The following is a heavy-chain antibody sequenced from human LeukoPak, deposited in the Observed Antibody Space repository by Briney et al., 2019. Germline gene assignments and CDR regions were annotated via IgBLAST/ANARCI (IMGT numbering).Heavy chain of an antibody. CDR2: IRYDGSNK. CDR1: GFTFSSYG. J-gene: IGHJ3*02. CDR3: AKDILLGGYARGHDAFDI. V-gene: IGHV3-30*02. Sequence: ETGGSLRLSCAASGFTFSSYGMHWVRQAPGKGLEWVAFIRYDGSNKYYADSVKGRFTISRDNSKNTLYLQMNSLRAEDTAVYYCAKDILLGGYARGHDAFDIWGQGTMVTVSS. D-gene: IGHD5-12*01.